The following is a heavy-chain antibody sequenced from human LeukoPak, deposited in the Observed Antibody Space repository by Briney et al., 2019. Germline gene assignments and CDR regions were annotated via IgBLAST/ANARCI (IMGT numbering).Heavy chain of an antibody. CDR2: INPNSGGT. V-gene: IGHV1-2*04. D-gene: IGHD6-19*01. J-gene: IGHJ4*02. CDR3: ARGEIAVAGLGIDY. CDR1: GYTFTGYY. Sequence: ASVKVSCKASGYTFTGYYMHWVRQAPGQGLEWMGWINPNSGGTNYAQKFQGWVTMTRDTSISTAYMELSRLRSDDTAVYYCARGEIAVAGLGIDYWGQGTLVTVSS.